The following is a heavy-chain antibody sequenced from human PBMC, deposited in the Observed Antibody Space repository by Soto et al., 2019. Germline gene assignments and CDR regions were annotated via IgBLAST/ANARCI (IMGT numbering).Heavy chain of an antibody. CDR1: GFPFTTYG. CDR2: TSYDGSNK. J-gene: IGHJ4*02. D-gene: IGHD3-10*01. CDR3: VGGQYYFDY. Sequence: QVQLVESGGGVVQPGRPLRLSCAASGFPFTTYGMHCVREGPGKGLEWGAVTSYDGSNKYYADSVKGRFTISRDNSKNTLYLQMNSLRPEDTALYYCVGGQYYFDYRGQGTLVTVSS. V-gene: IGHV3-30*03.